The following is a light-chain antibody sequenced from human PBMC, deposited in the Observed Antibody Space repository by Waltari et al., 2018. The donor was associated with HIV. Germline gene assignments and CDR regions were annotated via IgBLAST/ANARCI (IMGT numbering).Light chain of an antibody. CDR2: DAS. CDR1: HNIRHR. Sequence: TQSPAILSLPAGQTATVSCTPSHNIRHRLACYKFKPVQPPLLLIFDASRWANAGPDRVSGSGSGTNFSLALSDLRPWDSVIYCCQHRGHWPSFGGGTRVEI. CDR3: QHRGHWPS. V-gene: IGKV3D-20*02. J-gene: IGKJ4*01.